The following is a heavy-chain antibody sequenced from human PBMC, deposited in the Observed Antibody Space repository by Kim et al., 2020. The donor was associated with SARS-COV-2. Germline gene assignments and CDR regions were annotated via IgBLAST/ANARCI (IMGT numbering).Heavy chain of an antibody. CDR2: IIGSGGST. D-gene: IGHD6-25*01. CDR1: GFTFSSYA. V-gene: IGHV3-23*01. Sequence: GGSLRLSCAASGFTFSSYAMSWVRQAPGKGLEWVSAIIGSGGSTYYADSVKGRFTISRDNSKNTLYLQMNSLRAEDTAVYYCAKNNGYRDYYYGMDVWGQGTTVTVSS. CDR3: AKNNGYRDYYYGMDV. J-gene: IGHJ6*02.